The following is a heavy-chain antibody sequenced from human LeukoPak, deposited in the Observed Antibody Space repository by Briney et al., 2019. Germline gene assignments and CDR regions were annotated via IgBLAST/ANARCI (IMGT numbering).Heavy chain of an antibody. Sequence: GGSLRLSCAASGFTFSSYNMNWVRQAPGKGLDWVSYISSSSSTIYYAHSVKGRFTISRDNAKNSLYLQMNSLRDEDTAVYYCARGDSYTYGCGETYYFGMDVWGQGTTVTVS. V-gene: IGHV3-48*02. CDR1: GFTFSSYN. J-gene: IGHJ6*02. CDR2: ISSSSSTI. CDR3: ARGDSYTYGCGETYYFGMDV. D-gene: IGHD5-18*01.